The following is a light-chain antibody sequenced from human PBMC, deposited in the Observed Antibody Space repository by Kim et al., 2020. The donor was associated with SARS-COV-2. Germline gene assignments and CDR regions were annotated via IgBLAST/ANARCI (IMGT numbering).Light chain of an antibody. CDR1: QAIGNSF. Sequence: EIVLTQSPGTLSLSPGDIATLSCRASQAIGNSFLAWYQQRVGQAPRLLIYGASNRATGVPDRFSGSGSGTDFSLTISRLEPEDFATYYCHQYRDSSPYTFGQGTKLEI. CDR2: GAS. V-gene: IGKV3-20*01. J-gene: IGKJ2*01. CDR3: HQYRDSSPYT.